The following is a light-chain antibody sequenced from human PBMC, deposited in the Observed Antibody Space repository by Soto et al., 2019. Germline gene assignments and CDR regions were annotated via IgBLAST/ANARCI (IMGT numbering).Light chain of an antibody. J-gene: IGLJ3*02. Sequence: QSALTQPASVSGSPGQSITISCTGTSSDVGGYNYVSWYQQHPGRAPKLIIYDVTSRPSGVSERFSGSKSGNTASLTISGLQADDEADYYCRSYTTSSTQVFGGGTKLTVL. V-gene: IGLV2-14*01. CDR3: RSYTTSSTQV. CDR2: DVT. CDR1: SSDVGGYNY.